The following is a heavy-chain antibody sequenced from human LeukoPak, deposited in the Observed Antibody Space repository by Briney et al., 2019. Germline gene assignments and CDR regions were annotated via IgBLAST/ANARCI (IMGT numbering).Heavy chain of an antibody. CDR2: IYHTGRST. D-gene: IGHD1-20*01. CDR1: GGSFSSDNW. J-gene: IGHJ4*02. Sequence: SETLSLTCTVSGGSFSSDNWWTWVRQPPGKGLEWIGEIYHTGRSTNYNPSFRSRVIMSVDRSNNQFSLELNSVTAADTAIYYCARLITDTLHYFDYWGQGTLVTVSS. V-gene: IGHV4-4*02. CDR3: ARLITDTLHYFDY.